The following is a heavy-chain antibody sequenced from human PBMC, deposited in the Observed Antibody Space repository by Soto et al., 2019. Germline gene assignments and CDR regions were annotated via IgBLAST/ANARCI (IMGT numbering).Heavy chain of an antibody. V-gene: IGHV4-39*01. J-gene: IGHJ3*02. Sequence: SETLSLTCTVSGGSISSSSYYWGWIRQPPGKGLEWIGSIYYSGSTYYNPSLKSRVTISVDTSKNQFSLKLSSVTAADTAVYYCARFSGSHAAFDIWGQGTMVTVSS. CDR2: IYYSGST. D-gene: IGHD1-26*01. CDR3: ARFSGSHAAFDI. CDR1: GGSISSSSYY.